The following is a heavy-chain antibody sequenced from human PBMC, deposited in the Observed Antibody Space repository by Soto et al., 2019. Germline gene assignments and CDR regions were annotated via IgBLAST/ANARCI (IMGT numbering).Heavy chain of an antibody. CDR3: AKDYFYGDYSPAFDI. J-gene: IGHJ3*02. Sequence: GGSLRLSCAASGFTFSSYGMHWVRQAPGKGLEWVAVISYDGSNKYYADSVKGRFTISRDNSKNTLYLQMNSLRAEDTAVYYCAKDYFYGDYSPAFDIWGQGTMVTVSS. V-gene: IGHV3-30*18. CDR1: GFTFSSYG. D-gene: IGHD4-17*01. CDR2: ISYDGSNK.